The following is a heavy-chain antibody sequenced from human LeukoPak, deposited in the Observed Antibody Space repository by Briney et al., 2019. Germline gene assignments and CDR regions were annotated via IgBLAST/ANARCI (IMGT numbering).Heavy chain of an antibody. Sequence: ASVKVSCKASGYTFSSYGISWVRQAPGQGLEWMGWISAYNGNTNYAQKFQGRVTMTTDTSTSTAYMELRSLRPDDTAVYYCARDQAVTATTNWFDPWGQGTLVTVSS. CDR1: GYTFSSYG. D-gene: IGHD2-21*02. J-gene: IGHJ5*02. V-gene: IGHV1-18*01. CDR3: ARDQAVTATTNWFDP. CDR2: ISAYNGNT.